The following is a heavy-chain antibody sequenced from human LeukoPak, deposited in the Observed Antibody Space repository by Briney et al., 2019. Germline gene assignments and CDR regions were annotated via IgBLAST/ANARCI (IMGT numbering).Heavy chain of an antibody. CDR1: GYSFTSYW. Sequence: GESLKISCKGSGYSFTSYWIGWVRQMPGKGLEGMVIMYPGDSETSYSPSFQGQVTISAGKSISAAYLQWSSLWASDPPLYHRARHRKDPVTATVNGMDVWGQGTTVTVSS. CDR2: MYPGDSET. CDR3: ARHRKDPVTATVNGMDV. J-gene: IGHJ6*02. V-gene: IGHV5-51*01. D-gene: IGHD5-18*01.